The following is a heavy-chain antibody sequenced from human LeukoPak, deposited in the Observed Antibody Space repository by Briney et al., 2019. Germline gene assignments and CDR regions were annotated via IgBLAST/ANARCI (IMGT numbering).Heavy chain of an antibody. Sequence: KPPESLSLTCTLSGGSPTSSYSSWIRPPPEKGLGWIGYIYYSGSTDYNPSLKSRVTISVDPSKNQCSLKLSSVTAADTAVYYCAREGVIKYYFDYWGQGALVTVSS. CDR1: GGSPTSSY. CDR3: AREGVIKYYFDY. J-gene: IGHJ4*02. D-gene: IGHD2/OR15-2a*01. CDR2: IYYSGST. V-gene: IGHV4-59*01.